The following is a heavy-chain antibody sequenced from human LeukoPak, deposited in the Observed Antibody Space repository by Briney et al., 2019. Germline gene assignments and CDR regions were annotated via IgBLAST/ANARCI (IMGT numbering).Heavy chain of an antibody. D-gene: IGHD5-18*01. J-gene: IGHJ4*02. CDR1: GYSFTTYW. Sequence: LGESLKISCRGSGYSFTTYWIGWVRQMPGKGLEWMGMIYGGDSDTRYSPSFQGQVTFLVDKSISTAYLQWGRLQASDSAMYYCARQPPGTAMAFDYWGQGTLVTVSS. CDR2: IYGGDSDT. CDR3: ARQPPGTAMAFDY. V-gene: IGHV5-51*01.